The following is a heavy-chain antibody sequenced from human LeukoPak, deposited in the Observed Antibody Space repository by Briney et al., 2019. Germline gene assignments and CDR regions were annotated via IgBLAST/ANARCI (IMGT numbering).Heavy chain of an antibody. J-gene: IGHJ4*02. CDR2: IAYDEINT. CDR3: AKADCGSTSCHPDY. Sequence: PGGSLRLSCVASGFTFSNYGMHWVRQAPGKGLEGVAVIAYDEINTNHADSVKGRFTVSRDNSKKTLFLQMNSLRAEDTAVYYCAKADCGSTSCHPDYWGQGTLVTVSS. D-gene: IGHD2-2*01. V-gene: IGHV3-30*18. CDR1: GFTFSNYG.